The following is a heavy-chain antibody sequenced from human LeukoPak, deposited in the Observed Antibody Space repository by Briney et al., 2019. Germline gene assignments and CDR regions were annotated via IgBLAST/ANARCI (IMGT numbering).Heavy chain of an antibody. V-gene: IGHV4-59*08. Sequence: SETLSLTGTVSGGSISSYYWSWIRQPPGKGLEWIGYIYYSGSTNYNPSLKSRVTISVDTSKNQFSLKLSSVTAADTAVYYCARHIVGEQNFDYWSQGTLVTVSS. D-gene: IGHD3-16*02. CDR2: IYYSGST. CDR1: GGSISSYY. J-gene: IGHJ4*02. CDR3: ARHIVGEQNFDY.